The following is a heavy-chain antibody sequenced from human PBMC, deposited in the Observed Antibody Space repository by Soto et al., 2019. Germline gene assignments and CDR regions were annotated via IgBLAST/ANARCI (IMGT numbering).Heavy chain of an antibody. CDR3: ARDDIVVGVAAAYYYYYGMDV. J-gene: IGHJ6*01. CDR2: INHSGST. V-gene: IGHV4-34*01. Sequence: SETLSLSCAVYGGSFSGYYWSWIRQPPGKGLEWFGEINHSGSTNYNPSLKSRVTISVDTSKNQFSLKLSSVTAADTAVYYCARDDIVVGVAAAYYYYYGMDVWGQGTTVSVSS. D-gene: IGHD2-15*01. CDR1: GGSFSGYY.